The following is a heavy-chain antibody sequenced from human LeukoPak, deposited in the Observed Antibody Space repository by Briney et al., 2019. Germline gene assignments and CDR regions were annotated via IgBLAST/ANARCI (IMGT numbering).Heavy chain of an antibody. J-gene: IGHJ5*02. CDR1: GYTFTGYY. D-gene: IGHD3-10*01. CDR2: INPNSGGT. V-gene: IGHV1-2*04. Sequence: GASVKVSCKASGYTFTGYYMHWVRQAPGQGLEWMGWINPNSGGTNYAQKFQGWVTMTRDTSISTAYMELSRLRSDDTAVYYCARALEVFGEPQGWFDPWGQGTLVTVSS. CDR3: ARALEVFGEPQGWFDP.